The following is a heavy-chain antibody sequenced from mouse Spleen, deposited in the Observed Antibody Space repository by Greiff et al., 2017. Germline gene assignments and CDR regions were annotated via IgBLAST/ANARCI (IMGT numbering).Heavy chain of an antibody. CDR2: ISSGSSTI. CDR1: GFTFSDYG. V-gene: IGHV5-17*01. J-gene: IGHJ4*01. CDR3: ARRSTMITGYAMDY. Sequence: EVHLVESGGGLVKPGGSLKLSCAASGFTFSDYGMHWVRQAPEKGLEWVAYISSGSSTIYYADTVKGRFTISRDNAKNTLFLQMTSLRSEDTAMYYCARRSTMITGYAMDYWGQGTSVTVSS. D-gene: IGHD2-4*01.